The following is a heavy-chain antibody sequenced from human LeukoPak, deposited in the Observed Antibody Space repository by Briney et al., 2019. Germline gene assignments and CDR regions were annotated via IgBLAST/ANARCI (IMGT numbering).Heavy chain of an antibody. CDR2: IIPIFCTA. CDR1: GGTFSSYA. V-gene: IGHV1-69*01. J-gene: IGHJ4*02. D-gene: IGHD5-18*01. Sequence: GSSVKVSCKASGGTFSSYAISWVRQAPGQGLEWMGGIIPIFCTANYAQKFQGRVTITADESTSTAYMELSSLRSEDTAVYYCARRTAMDSYFDYWGQGTLVTVSS. CDR3: ARRTAMDSYFDY.